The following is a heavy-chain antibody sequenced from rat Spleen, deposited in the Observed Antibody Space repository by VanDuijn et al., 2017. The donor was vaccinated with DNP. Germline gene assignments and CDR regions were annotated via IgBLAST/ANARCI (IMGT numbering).Heavy chain of an antibody. CDR3: ARWSDYFDY. V-gene: IGHV3-1*01. J-gene: IGHJ2*01. CDR1: GYSITSSY. CDR2: ISYSGST. Sequence: EVQLQESGPGLVKPSQSLSLTCSVTGYSITSSYRWNWIRKFPGNKMEWVGHISYSGSTTYNPSLKSRISITRDTSKNQFFLHLKSVTTEDTATYYCARWSDYFDYWGHGVMVTVSS.